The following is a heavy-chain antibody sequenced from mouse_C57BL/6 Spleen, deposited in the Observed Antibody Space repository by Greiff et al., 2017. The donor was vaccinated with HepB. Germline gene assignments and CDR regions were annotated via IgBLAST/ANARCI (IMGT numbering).Heavy chain of an antibody. Sequence: VQLQQSGAELVRPGASVKLSCTASGFNINDDYMHWVKQRPEQGLEWIGWIDPENGDTEYASKFQGKATITADTSSNTAYLQLSSLTSEDTAVYYCTTLITTVVAKYFDVWGTGTTVTVSS. CDR2: IDPENGDT. CDR1: GFNINDDY. CDR3: TTLITTVVAKYFDV. J-gene: IGHJ1*03. D-gene: IGHD1-1*01. V-gene: IGHV14-4*01.